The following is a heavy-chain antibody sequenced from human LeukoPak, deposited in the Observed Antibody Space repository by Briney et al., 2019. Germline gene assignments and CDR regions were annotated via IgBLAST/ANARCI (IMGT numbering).Heavy chain of an antibody. CDR1: GGSISSSNW. D-gene: IGHD2-15*01. CDR2: IYHSGST. Sequence: PSGTLSLTCAVSGGSISSSNWWSWVRQPPGKGLEWIGEIYHSGSTNYNPSLKSRVTISVDKSKNQFSLKLSSVTAADTAVYYCARSGALVVVAATPVYYFDYWGQGTLVTVSS. CDR3: ARSGALVVVAATPVYYFDY. J-gene: IGHJ4*02. V-gene: IGHV4-4*02.